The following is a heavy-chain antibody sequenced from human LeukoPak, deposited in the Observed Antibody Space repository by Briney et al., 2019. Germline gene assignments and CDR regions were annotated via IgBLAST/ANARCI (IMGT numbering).Heavy chain of an antibody. Sequence: ASVKVSCKASGYTFTSYGISWVRQAPGQGLEWMGWTSAYNGNTNYAQKLQGRVTMTTDTSTSTAYMELRSLRSDDTAVYYCARTRPLPYSSSWYGFDYWGQGTLVTVSS. CDR1: GYTFTSYG. D-gene: IGHD6-13*01. J-gene: IGHJ4*02. CDR2: TSAYNGNT. CDR3: ARTRPLPYSSSWYGFDY. V-gene: IGHV1-18*01.